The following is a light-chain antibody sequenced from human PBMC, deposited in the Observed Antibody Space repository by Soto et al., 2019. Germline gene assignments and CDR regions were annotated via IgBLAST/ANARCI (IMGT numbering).Light chain of an antibody. CDR1: QSVSSK. CDR2: GAS. V-gene: IGKV3-15*01. CDR3: QQYGGSPRK. Sequence: EIVMTQSPATLSVSPGERDSLSCRASQSVSSKLAWYQQEPGQAPRLLIYGASTRATGIPARFSGSGSGTEFTLTISRLQSEDSAVYYCQQYGGSPRKFGQGTK. J-gene: IGKJ1*01.